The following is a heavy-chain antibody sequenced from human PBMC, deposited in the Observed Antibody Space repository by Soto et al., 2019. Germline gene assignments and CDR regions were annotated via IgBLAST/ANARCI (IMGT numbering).Heavy chain of an antibody. CDR3: AKDSVGVVVPVLYYYYGMDV. Sequence: GGSLRLSCAASGFTFSSYGMHWVRQAPGKGLEWVAVISYDGSNKYYADSVKGRFTISRDNSKNTLYLQMNSLRAEDTAVYYCAKDSVGVVVPVLYYYYGMDVWGQGTTVTVSS. CDR2: ISYDGSNK. V-gene: IGHV3-30*18. J-gene: IGHJ6*02. D-gene: IGHD2-2*01. CDR1: GFTFSSYG.